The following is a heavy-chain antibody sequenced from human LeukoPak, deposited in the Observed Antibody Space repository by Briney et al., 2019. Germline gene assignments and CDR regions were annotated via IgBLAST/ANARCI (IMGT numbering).Heavy chain of an antibody. CDR1: GGSINISY. Sequence: SETLSLTCTVSGGSINISYWSWIRQPPGKGLEWIGYIYYRGSTNYNPSLKSRVTISVDTSKNQYSLKLSSVTAADTAVYYCARAGVFTGYDAFDIWGQGTRVTVSS. D-gene: IGHD6-13*01. CDR3: ARAGVFTGYDAFDI. CDR2: IYYRGST. V-gene: IGHV4-59*08. J-gene: IGHJ3*02.